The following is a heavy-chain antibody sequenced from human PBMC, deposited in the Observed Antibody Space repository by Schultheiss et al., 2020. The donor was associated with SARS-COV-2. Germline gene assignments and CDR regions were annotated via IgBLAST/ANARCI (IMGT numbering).Heavy chain of an antibody. CDR3: ARLNAKEYYDFWSGYYTANFYYYYGMDV. CDR2: INSDGSST. D-gene: IGHD3-3*01. J-gene: IGHJ6*02. Sequence: GGSLRLSCAASGFTFSSYGMHWVRQAPGKGLVWVSRINSDGSSTNYADSVKGRFTISRDNAKNTLYLQMNSLRAEDTAVYYCARLNAKEYYDFWSGYYTANFYYYYGMDVWGQGTTVTVSS. CDR1: GFTFSSYG. V-gene: IGHV3-74*01.